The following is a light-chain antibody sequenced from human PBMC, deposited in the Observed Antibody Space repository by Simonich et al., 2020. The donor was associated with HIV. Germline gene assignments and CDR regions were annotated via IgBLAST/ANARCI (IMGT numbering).Light chain of an antibody. CDR3: CSYAGSYTYV. CDR1: SSDVGSYDF. V-gene: IGLV2-11*01. J-gene: IGLJ1*01. CDR2: DVN. Sequence: QSGLTQPRSVSGSPGQSVSISCTGTSSDVGSYDFVSWYQHHPGKAPKLMIYDVNKRPSGVPDRFSGSKSGNTASLTISGLQAEDEADYYCCSYAGSYTYVFGTRTKVTVL.